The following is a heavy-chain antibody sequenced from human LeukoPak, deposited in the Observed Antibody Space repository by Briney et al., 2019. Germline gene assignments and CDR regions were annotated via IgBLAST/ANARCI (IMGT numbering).Heavy chain of an antibody. J-gene: IGHJ5*02. Sequence: GGSLRLSCAASGFTFSSYAMSWVRQAPGKGLEWVAAISGSGGSTYYADSVKGRFTISRDNSKKTLYLQMNSLRAKDPAVYYCAKDFGLWFGAPRVNRFDPWGQGTLVTVSS. V-gene: IGHV3-23*01. CDR2: ISGSGGST. CDR1: GFTFSSYA. CDR3: AKDFGLWFGAPRVNRFDP. D-gene: IGHD3-10*01.